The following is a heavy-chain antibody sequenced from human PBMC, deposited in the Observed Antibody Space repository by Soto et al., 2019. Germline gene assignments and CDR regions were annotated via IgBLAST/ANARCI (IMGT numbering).Heavy chain of an antibody. CDR2: ISDDGARI. J-gene: IGHJ4*02. V-gene: IGHV3-74*01. Sequence: GGSPRLSCVASGFAFDQYWMHWVRQAAGKGLEWVSRISDDGARIDYADFVKGRFTIARDNAKNTLFLQMRSLRGEDTAVYYFTRGPRPSSTGTGALWGRGALVTVSS. CDR3: TRGPRPSSTGTGAL. CDR1: GFAFDQYW. D-gene: IGHD1-1*01.